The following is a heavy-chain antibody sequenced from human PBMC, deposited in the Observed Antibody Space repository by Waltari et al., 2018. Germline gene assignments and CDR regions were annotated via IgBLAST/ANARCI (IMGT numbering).Heavy chain of an antibody. CDR3: ARLIAAAGPDY. D-gene: IGHD6-13*01. V-gene: IGHV3-9*01. CDR1: GFTFDDSA. CDR2: ISWNSGSI. Sequence: DVQLVESGGGLVQPGRSLRLSCAASGFTFDDSAMHWVLQAPGKGLEWVSGISWNSGSIGYADSVKGRFTISRDNAKNSLYLQMNSLRAEDTALYYCARLIAAAGPDYWGQGTLVTVSS. J-gene: IGHJ4*02.